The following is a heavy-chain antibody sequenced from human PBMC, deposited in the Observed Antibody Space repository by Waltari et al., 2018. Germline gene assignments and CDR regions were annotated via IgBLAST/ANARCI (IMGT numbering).Heavy chain of an antibody. CDR3: ASGSSSMGPDY. V-gene: IGHV1-69*05. CDR2: IIPIFGTA. Sequence: QVQLVQSGAEVKKPGSSVKVSCKASGGTFSSYAISWVRQAPGQGLEWMGGIIPIFGTANYEQKVKGRGTINTDESTSTAYMELSSLRSEDTAVYYCASGSSSMGPDYWGQGTLVTVSS. J-gene: IGHJ4*02. CDR1: GGTFSSYA. D-gene: IGHD6-13*01.